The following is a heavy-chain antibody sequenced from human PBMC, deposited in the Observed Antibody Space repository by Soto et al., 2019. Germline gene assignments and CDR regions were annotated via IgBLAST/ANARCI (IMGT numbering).Heavy chain of an antibody. CDR3: AKSSRQYASAIQAFFDP. V-gene: IGHV1-18*01. CDR1: GYTFFTYD. Sequence: ASVKVSCKASGYTFFTYDISWVRQAPGQGLEWMGWISTYSGDTKYAQKFQGRVTMTTDTSTTTAYLELNNLRADDTAVYYCAKSSRQYASAIQAFFDPWGLGTLVTVSS. CDR2: ISTYSGDT. J-gene: IGHJ5*02. D-gene: IGHD2-2*01.